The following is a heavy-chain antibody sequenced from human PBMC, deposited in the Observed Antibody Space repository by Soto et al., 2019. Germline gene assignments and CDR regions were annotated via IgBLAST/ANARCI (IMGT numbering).Heavy chain of an antibody. CDR2: ISGSGDAT. CDR1: GFTFSDFG. J-gene: IGHJ4*02. CDR3: AKKVTIYAVDPADY. V-gene: IGHV3-23*01. Sequence: GGSLRLSCAASGFTFSDFGMSWVRQAPGKGLEWVSVISGSGDATYYAASVKGRFTLSSDNAKNTLYLQMNSLTVADTAVYYCAKKVTIYAVDPADYWGQGTQVTVSS. D-gene: IGHD3-3*01.